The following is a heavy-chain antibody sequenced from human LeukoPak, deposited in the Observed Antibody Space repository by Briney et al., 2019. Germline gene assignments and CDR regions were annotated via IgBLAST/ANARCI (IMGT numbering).Heavy chain of an antibody. Sequence: GESLKISCKGSGYSFSSYWIGWVRQMPGKGLEWMGIIYPSDSDTRYSPSFQGQVTISADKSISTAYLQWSSLKASDTAMYYCARQKGGSYYGADAFDVWGQGTMVTVSS. D-gene: IGHD1-26*01. CDR2: IYPSDSDT. CDR3: ARQKGGSYYGADAFDV. V-gene: IGHV5-51*01. CDR1: GYSFSSYW. J-gene: IGHJ3*01.